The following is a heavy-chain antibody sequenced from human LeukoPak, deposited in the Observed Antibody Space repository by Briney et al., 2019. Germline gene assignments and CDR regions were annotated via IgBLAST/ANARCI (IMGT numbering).Heavy chain of an antibody. D-gene: IGHD2-21*02. CDR3: ATLRGDLDY. CDR1: GFTFSKNC. CDR2: ISTSGSYI. V-gene: IGHV3-21*01. Sequence: GGSLRLSCAASGFTFSKNCMNWVRQAPGKGLEWVSSISTSGSYIYYADSVKGRFTISRDNAKNSLYLQMNSLRAEDTAVYYCATLRGDLDYWGQGTLVTVSS. J-gene: IGHJ4*02.